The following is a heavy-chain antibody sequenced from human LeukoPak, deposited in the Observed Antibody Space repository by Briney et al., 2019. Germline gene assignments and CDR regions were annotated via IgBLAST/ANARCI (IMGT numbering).Heavy chain of an antibody. CDR2: IKPDGSEK. CDR3: ARNKRADY. D-gene: IGHD1/OR15-1a*01. Sequence: PGGSLRLSCAASGFTFNIYWMTWVRQAPGKGLGWVASIKPDGSEKYYLDSVKGRFTISRDNAKNSLSLQMNSLRAEDTSVYYCARNKRADYWGQGTLVTVSS. CDR1: GFTFNIYW. J-gene: IGHJ4*02. V-gene: IGHV3-7*01.